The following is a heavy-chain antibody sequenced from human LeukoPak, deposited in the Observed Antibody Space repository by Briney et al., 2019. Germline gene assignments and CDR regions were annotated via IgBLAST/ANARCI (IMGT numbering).Heavy chain of an antibody. Sequence: PSETLSLTCTVSGGSISSSSYYWGWIRQPPGKGLEWIGSIYYSGSTYYNPSLKSRVTISVDTSKNQFSLKLSSVTAADTAVYYCARHLSGSYTSFDYWGQGTLVTVSS. CDR1: GGSISSSSYY. CDR3: ARHLSGSYTSFDY. D-gene: IGHD1-26*01. J-gene: IGHJ4*02. CDR2: IYYSGST. V-gene: IGHV4-39*07.